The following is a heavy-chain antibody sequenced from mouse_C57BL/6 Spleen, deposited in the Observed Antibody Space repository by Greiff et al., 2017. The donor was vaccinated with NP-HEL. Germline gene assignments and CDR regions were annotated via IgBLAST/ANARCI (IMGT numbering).Heavy chain of an antibody. CDR3: ARHYYGSSSFDY. J-gene: IGHJ2*01. CDR1: GFTFSSYA. Sequence: EVMLVESGGGLVKPGGSLKLSCAASGFTFSSYAMSWVRQTPEKRLEWVATISDGGSYTYYPDNVKGRFTISRDNAKNNLYLQMSHLKSEDTAMYYCARHYYGSSSFDYWGQGTTLTVSS. V-gene: IGHV5-4*03. CDR2: ISDGGSYT. D-gene: IGHD1-1*01.